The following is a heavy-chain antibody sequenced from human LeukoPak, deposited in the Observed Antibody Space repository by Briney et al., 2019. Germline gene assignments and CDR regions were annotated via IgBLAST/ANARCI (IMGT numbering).Heavy chain of an antibody. CDR2: NIPIFGIA. Sequence: SVKVSCKASGGTFSKHTITWVRQAPGQGLEWMGRNIPIFGIANYAQKFQGRATITTDESTSTAYMELSSLRSEDTAVYYCARGPVVRGVNDAFDIWGRGTMVTVSS. CDR3: ARGPVVRGVNDAFDI. CDR1: GGTFSKHT. J-gene: IGHJ3*02. D-gene: IGHD3-10*01. V-gene: IGHV1-69*05.